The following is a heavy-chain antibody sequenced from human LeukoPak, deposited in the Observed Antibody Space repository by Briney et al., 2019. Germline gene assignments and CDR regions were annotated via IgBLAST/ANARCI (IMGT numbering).Heavy chain of an antibody. Sequence: GGSLRLSCVASGFTLTSYAMNWVRQAPGKGLEWVSYISSSGSAKYYADSVKGRFTISRDNSKNTLYLQMNSLRAEDTAVYYCARAVDTAMVLPYFDYWGQGTLVTVSS. CDR1: GFTLTSYA. D-gene: IGHD5-18*01. V-gene: IGHV3-48*01. J-gene: IGHJ4*02. CDR3: ARAVDTAMVLPYFDY. CDR2: ISSSGSAK.